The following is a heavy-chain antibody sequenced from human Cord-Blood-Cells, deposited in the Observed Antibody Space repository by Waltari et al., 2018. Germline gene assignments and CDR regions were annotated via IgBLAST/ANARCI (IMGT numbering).Heavy chain of an antibody. V-gene: IGHV1-69*04. D-gene: IGHD1-26*01. CDR2: FTPTLGIA. J-gene: IGHJ3*02. Sequence: QVQLVQSGAEVKKPGSSVKVSCKASGGNFSCYAISWVRRAPGHGFEWRGGFTPTLGIATHAQKFQGRVTFTAAESTGTAYVGLSSRRSEDTAVYYCARDREGRGGGGARDAFDIWGQGTMVTVSS. CDR3: ARDREGRGGGGARDAFDI. CDR1: GGNFSCYA.